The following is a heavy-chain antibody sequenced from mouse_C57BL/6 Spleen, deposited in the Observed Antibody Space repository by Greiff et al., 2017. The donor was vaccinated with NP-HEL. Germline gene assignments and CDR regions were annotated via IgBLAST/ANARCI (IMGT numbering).Heavy chain of an antibody. V-gene: IGHV1-53*01. J-gene: IGHJ1*03. D-gene: IGHD1-1*01. CDR2: INPSNGGT. CDR1: GYTFTSYW. CDR3: ARDGSSYWYFDV. Sequence: QVHVKQPGTELVKPGASVKLSCKASGYTFTSYWMHWVKQRPGQGLAWIGNINPSNGGTNYNEKFKSKATLTVDKSSSTAYMQLSSLTSEDSAVYYCARDGSSYWYFDVWGTGTTVTVSS.